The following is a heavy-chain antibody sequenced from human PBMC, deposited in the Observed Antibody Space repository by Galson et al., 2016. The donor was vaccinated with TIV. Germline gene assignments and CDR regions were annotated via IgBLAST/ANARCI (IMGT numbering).Heavy chain of an antibody. D-gene: IGHD3-10*01. J-gene: IGHJ4*02. CDR3: ARAAVVWFGDPLGYFDS. V-gene: IGHV1-18*01. CDR1: GYTFSNFA. Sequence: SVKVSCKASGYTFSNFAITWVRQAPGQGLEWMGYMSAYSGASNYAQEFQGRVTITTDTSTSTAYMELRNLRFDDTAVYYCARAAVVWFGDPLGYFDSWGQGTLVRVSS. CDR2: MSAYSGAS.